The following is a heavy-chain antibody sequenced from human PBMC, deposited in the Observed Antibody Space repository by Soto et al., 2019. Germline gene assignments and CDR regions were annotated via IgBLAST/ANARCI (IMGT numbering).Heavy chain of an antibody. CDR2: ITSSGTST. CDR1: AFTFPNYA. D-gene: IGHD2-15*01. J-gene: IGHJ3*02. Sequence: EAHLLESGGGLVQPGGSLRLSCAASAFTFPNYAMNWVRQAPGRGLECVATITSSGTSTYYADSVKGRFTVSRDNSINTLYLQMNSLTASDSAVYYCAKGGAVVLDALDIWGQGTMVTVSS. V-gene: IGHV3-23*01. CDR3: AKGGAVVLDALDI.